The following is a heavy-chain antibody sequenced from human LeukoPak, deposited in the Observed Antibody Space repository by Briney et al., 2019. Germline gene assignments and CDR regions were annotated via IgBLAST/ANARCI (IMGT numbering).Heavy chain of an antibody. V-gene: IGHV3-53*01. D-gene: IGHD3-10*01. J-gene: IGHJ4*02. CDR1: GFSFSDHH. Sequence: PGGSLRLSCAASGFSFSDHHMDWVRQAPGKGLEWVSVIYSGGSTYYADSVKGRFTISRDNSKNTLYLQMNSLRAEDTAVYYCARVKGSYSDYWGQGTLVTVSS. CDR3: ARVKGSYSDY. CDR2: IYSGGST.